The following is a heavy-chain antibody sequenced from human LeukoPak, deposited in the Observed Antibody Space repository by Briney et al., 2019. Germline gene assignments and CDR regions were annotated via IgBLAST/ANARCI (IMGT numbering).Heavy chain of an antibody. Sequence: GGSLRLSCAASGFTVSSNYMSWVRQAPGKGLEWVANVKPDGGDQYYADSVKGRFTISRDNAKNSLFLEMNSLRAEDTAVYYCARDLDYWGQGTLVTVSA. CDR2: VKPDGGDQ. J-gene: IGHJ4*02. CDR1: GFTVSSNY. V-gene: IGHV3-7*03. CDR3: ARDLDY.